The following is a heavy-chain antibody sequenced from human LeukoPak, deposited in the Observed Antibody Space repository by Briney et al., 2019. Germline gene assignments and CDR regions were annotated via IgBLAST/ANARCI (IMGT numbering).Heavy chain of an antibody. CDR1: GCSISSGDYY. CDR3: AREGFHYDILTGYYRVRAFDI. D-gene: IGHD3-9*01. V-gene: IGHV4-30-4*01. Sequence: PSQTLSLTCTVSGCSISSGDYYWSWIPQPPGKVLGWVGYIYYSCSTYYNPSLKSRVTISVDTSKNQFSLKLSSVTAADTAVYYCAREGFHYDILTGYYRVRAFDIWGQATMVTVSS. J-gene: IGHJ3*02. CDR2: IYYSCST.